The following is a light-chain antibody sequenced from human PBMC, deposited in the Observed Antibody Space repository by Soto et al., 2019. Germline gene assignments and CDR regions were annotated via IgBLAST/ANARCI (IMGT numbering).Light chain of an antibody. CDR1: SSDVGAHNF. CDR3: SSYAGSNNYV. J-gene: IGLJ1*01. CDR2: EVS. V-gene: IGLV2-8*01. Sequence: QSALTQPPSASGSPGQSVTISCTGTSSDVGAHNFVSWHQQHPGKAPKLMVYEVSKRPSGVADRFSGSKSGNTASLTVSGLQAEDEADYYCSSYAGSNNYVFGTGTKLTVL.